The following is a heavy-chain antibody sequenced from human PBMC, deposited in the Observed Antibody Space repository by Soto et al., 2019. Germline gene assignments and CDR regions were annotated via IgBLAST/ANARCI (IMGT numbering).Heavy chain of an antibody. CDR1: GFTFSGYG. J-gene: IGHJ6*03. Sequence: TGGSLRLSCAASGFTFSGYGMHWVRQAPGKGLEWVSATSYDGNNPYYADSVKGRFTISRDNSKNTLYLQMNSLRAEDTAVYYCAREDWNDSYYYYYMDVWGKGTTVTVSS. V-gene: IGHV3-30*03. CDR2: TSYDGNNP. D-gene: IGHD1-1*01. CDR3: AREDWNDSYYYYYMDV.